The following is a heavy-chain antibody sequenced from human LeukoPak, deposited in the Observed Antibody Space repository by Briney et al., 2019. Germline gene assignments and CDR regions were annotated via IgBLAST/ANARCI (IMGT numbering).Heavy chain of an antibody. J-gene: IGHJ4*02. CDR2: VWSDGSNR. Sequence: GGSLRLSSAASLFTFYTYGVHWVRQAPGKGLEWIAVVWSDGSNRFYADSVEGRFTISRDNSKNTLYLQMNRLRAEDTAVYYCAKSNTESQTTVGNWGQGTLVSVSS. V-gene: IGHV3-33*06. D-gene: IGHD1-14*01. CDR3: AKSNTESQTTVGN. CDR1: LFTFYTYG.